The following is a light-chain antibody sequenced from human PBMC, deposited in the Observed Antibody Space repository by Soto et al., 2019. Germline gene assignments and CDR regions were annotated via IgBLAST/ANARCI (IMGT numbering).Light chain of an antibody. CDR1: SSNIGSNY. CDR2: RNN. Sequence: QSVLTQPPSASGTPGQRVTISCSGSSSNIGSNYVYWYQQLPGTAPKLLIYRNNQRPSRVPDRFSGSKSGTSASLAISGLRSDDEADYYCAAWDDSLSGVVFGGGTKLTV. J-gene: IGLJ2*01. V-gene: IGLV1-47*01. CDR3: AAWDDSLSGVV.